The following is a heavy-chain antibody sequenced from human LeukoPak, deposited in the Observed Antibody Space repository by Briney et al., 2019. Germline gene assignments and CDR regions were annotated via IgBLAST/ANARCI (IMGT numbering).Heavy chain of an antibody. CDR2: IKEDVSEK. D-gene: IGHD3-16*01. J-gene: IGHJ4*02. CDR3: ARNKRGDI. Sequence: GGSLRLSCAASGFTFSHYWMSWVRQAPWKGLEWVANIKEDVSEKHYVDSVKGRFTISRDNAKNSLYLQMNSLRAEDTAVYYCARNKRGDIWGQGTLVTVSS. V-gene: IGHV3-7*04. CDR1: GFTFSHYW.